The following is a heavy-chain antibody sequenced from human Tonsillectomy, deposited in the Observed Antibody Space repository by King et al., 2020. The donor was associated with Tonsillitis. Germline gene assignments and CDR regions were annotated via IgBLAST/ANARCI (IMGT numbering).Heavy chain of an antibody. D-gene: IGHD6-19*01. Sequence: VQLVESGGGVVQPGRSLRLSCAASGFTFSSYAMHWVRQAPGKGLEWVAVISYDGRNKFCADSVKGRVTISRDNSKNTLYLEMNSLGGEDTAVYYCAKDLGDLAVAGDFDSWGQGTLVTVPS. CDR2: ISYDGRNK. CDR1: GFTFSSYA. V-gene: IGHV3-30*18. J-gene: IGHJ4*02. CDR3: AKDLGDLAVAGDFDS.